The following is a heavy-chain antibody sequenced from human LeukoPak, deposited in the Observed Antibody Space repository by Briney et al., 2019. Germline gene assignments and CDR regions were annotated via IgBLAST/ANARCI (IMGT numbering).Heavy chain of an antibody. J-gene: IGHJ4*02. V-gene: IGHV3-48*01. CDR2: ISTSSSTI. CDR3: ARGQPTSY. CDR1: GFTFSIYG. Sequence: GGSLRLSCAASGFTFSIYGMNWVRQAPGKGLEWVSYISTSSSTIYYADSVKGRFTISRDNARNSLSLQMNSLRAEDTAVYYCARGQPTSYWGQGTLVTVSS. D-gene: IGHD6-13*01.